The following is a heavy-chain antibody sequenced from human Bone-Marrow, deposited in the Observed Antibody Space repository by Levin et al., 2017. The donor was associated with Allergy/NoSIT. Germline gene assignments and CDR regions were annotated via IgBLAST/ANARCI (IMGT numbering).Heavy chain of an antibody. J-gene: IGHJ4*02. CDR3: ARASPILLIVVVPAAIGDYYFDY. Sequence: SETLSLTCAVSGYSISSGYYWGWIRQPPGKGLEWIGSIYHSGSTYYNPSLKSRVTISVDTSKNQFSLKLSSVTAADTAVYYCARASPILLIVVVPAAIGDYYFDYWGQGTLVTVSS. V-gene: IGHV4-38-2*01. CDR1: GYSISSGYY. CDR2: IYHSGST. D-gene: IGHD2-2*01.